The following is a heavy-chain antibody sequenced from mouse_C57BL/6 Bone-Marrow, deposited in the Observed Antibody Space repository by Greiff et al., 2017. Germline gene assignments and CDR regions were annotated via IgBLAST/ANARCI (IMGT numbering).Heavy chain of an antibody. Sequence: QVQLQQPGAELVKPGASVKMSCKASGYTFTSYWITWVKQRPGQGLEWIGDISPGSGSTKYNEKFKSKATLTVDTSSSTAYMQLSILTSVDSAVYYCARWTNLGFMDYWGQGTSVTVSS. CDR2: ISPGSGST. CDR3: ARWTNLGFMDY. V-gene: IGHV1-55*01. CDR1: GYTFTSYW. J-gene: IGHJ4*01. D-gene: IGHD4-1*01.